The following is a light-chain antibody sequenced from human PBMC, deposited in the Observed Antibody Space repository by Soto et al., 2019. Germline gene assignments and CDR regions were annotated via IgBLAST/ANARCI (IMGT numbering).Light chain of an antibody. Sequence: EIVLTQSPGTLSLSPGERATLSCGASQSVSRSYLAWYQQKPGHAPRLLFYGASSRATGIPQRLSGSGSGTDFTLTISRLEPEDSALYYCQHYGSSLTFGQGTKVDIK. V-gene: IGKV3-20*01. CDR3: QHYGSSLT. CDR1: QSVSRSY. CDR2: GAS. J-gene: IGKJ1*01.